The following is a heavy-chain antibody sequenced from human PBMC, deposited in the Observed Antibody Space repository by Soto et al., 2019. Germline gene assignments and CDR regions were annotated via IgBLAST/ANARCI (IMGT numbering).Heavy chain of an antibody. V-gene: IGHV4-59*01. CDR3: ARGLAAYYDY. D-gene: IGHD6-25*01. CDR2: IYYSGST. Sequence: SETLSLTCTVSGGSISSYYWSWIRQPPGKGLEWIGYIYYSGSTNYNPSPKSRVTISVDTSKNQFSLKLSSVTAADTAVYYCARGLAAYYDYWGQGTLVTVSS. CDR1: GGSISSYY. J-gene: IGHJ4*02.